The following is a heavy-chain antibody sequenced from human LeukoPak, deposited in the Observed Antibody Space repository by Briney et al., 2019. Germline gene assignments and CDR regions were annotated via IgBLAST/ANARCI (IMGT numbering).Heavy chain of an antibody. CDR1: GDSVSNGNYY. V-gene: IGHV4-61*03. Sequence: SETLSLTCIVSGDSVSNGNYYWSWLRQPPGKALEWIGYIYYTGSTYYNPSLKGRVTISVDTSRNHFSVKLNSVTAADTAVYYCARSQNYYGSGDYWSQGTLVTVSS. CDR2: IYYTGST. CDR3: ARSQNYYGSGDY. D-gene: IGHD3-10*01. J-gene: IGHJ4*02.